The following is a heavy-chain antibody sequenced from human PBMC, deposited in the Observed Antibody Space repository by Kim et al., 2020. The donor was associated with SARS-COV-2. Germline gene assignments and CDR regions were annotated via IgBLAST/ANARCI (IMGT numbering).Heavy chain of an antibody. D-gene: IGHD6-13*01. CDR1: GFTFSSYE. V-gene: IGHV3-48*03. CDR2: ISSSGSTI. CDR3: ARDLGGYGEVIAAAGIHNFDY. Sequence: GGSLRLSCAASGFTFSSYEMNWVRQAPGKGLEWVSYISSSGSTIYYADSVKGRFTISRDNAKNSLYLQMNSLRAEDTAVYYCARDLGGYGEVIAAAGIHNFDYWDQGTLVTVSS. J-gene: IGHJ4*02.